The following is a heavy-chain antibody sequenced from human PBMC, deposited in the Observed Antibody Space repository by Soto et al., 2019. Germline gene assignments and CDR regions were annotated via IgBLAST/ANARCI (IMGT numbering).Heavy chain of an antibody. V-gene: IGHV4-31*03. D-gene: IGHD6-19*01. CDR1: GGSINSGGYY. Sequence: SETLSLTCTVSGGSINSGGYYWNWIRQHPGKGLEWIGFVYYSGTTYYNPSLKSRVTMSLDTSKSQFSLKLSSVAAADTAVYYCARAGRGIEVAGLFYNYGMPVWAQVTTVTVS. CDR2: VYYSGTT. J-gene: IGHJ6*02. CDR3: ARAGRGIEVAGLFYNYGMPV.